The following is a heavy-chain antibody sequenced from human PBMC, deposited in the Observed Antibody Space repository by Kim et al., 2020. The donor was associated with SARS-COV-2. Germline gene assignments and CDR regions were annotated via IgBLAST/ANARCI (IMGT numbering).Heavy chain of an antibody. CDR3: ARGRAGVVPSPVLGLGPYYRFFAMVV. Sequence: SETLSLTCAVYGGSFSDYTWTWIRQPPGKGLEWIGEINHSGSTNLSPSLKSRITISVDTSKSQFSLRLKFMTATDAAVYYCARGRAGVVPSPVLGLGPYYRFFAMVVWGRGTPVAVSS. CDR2: INHSGST. D-gene: IGHD2-8*02. V-gene: IGHV4-34*01. CDR1: GGSFSDYT. J-gene: IGHJ6*02.